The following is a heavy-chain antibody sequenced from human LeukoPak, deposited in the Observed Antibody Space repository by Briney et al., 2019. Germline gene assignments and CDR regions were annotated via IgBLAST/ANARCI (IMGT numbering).Heavy chain of an antibody. CDR1: GGSISSSSYY. J-gene: IGHJ4*02. CDR3: ARDRNDFWSGYYRY. CDR2: IYTSGST. V-gene: IGHV4-39*06. Sequence: SETLSLTCAVSGGSISSSSYYWGWIRHPPGKGLEWIGRIYTSGSTNYNPSLKSRVTISVDTSKNQFPLKLSSVTAADTAVYYCARDRNDFWSGYYRYWGQGTLVTVSS. D-gene: IGHD3-3*01.